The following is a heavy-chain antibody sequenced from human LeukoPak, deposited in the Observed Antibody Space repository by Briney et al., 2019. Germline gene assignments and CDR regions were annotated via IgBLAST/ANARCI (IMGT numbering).Heavy chain of an antibody. V-gene: IGHV4-61*08. CDR1: GGSISSGGYY. J-gene: IGHJ4*02. D-gene: IGHD2-2*02. CDR2: IYYSGST. Sequence: SETLSLTCTVSGGSISSGGYYWSWIRQPPGKGLEWIGYIYYSGSTNYNPSLKSRVTISVDTSKNQFSLKLSSVTAADTAVYYCARVAEDCSSTSCYTHYFDYWGQGTLVTVSS. CDR3: ARVAEDCSSTSCYTHYFDY.